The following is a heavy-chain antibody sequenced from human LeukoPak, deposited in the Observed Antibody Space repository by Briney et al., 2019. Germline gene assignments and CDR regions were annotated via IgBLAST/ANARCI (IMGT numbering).Heavy chain of an antibody. CDR3: ARAVDSSGWSPDNWFDP. J-gene: IGHJ5*02. Sequence: SETLSLTCTVSGGSISSGGYYWSWIRQPPGKGLEWIGYIYHSGSTYYNPSLKSRVTISVDTSKNQFSLKLSSVTAADTAVYYCARAVDSSGWSPDNWFDPWGQGTLVTVSS. CDR1: GGSISSGGYY. CDR2: IYHSGST. D-gene: IGHD6-19*01. V-gene: IGHV4-30-2*01.